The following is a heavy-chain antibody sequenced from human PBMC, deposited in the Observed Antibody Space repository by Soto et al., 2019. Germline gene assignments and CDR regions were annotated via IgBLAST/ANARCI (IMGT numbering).Heavy chain of an antibody. CDR2: ISYDGSNK. CDR3: AKVAGSMGATPAPR. CDR1: GFTFSSYG. D-gene: IGHD1-26*01. J-gene: IGHJ4*02. V-gene: IGHV3-30*18. Sequence: QVQLVESGGGVVQPGRSLRLSCAASGFTFSSYGMHWVRQAPGKGLEWVAVISYDGSNKYYADSVKGRFTISRDNSKNTLYLQMNSLRAEDTAVYYCAKVAGSMGATPAPRWGQGTLVTVSS.